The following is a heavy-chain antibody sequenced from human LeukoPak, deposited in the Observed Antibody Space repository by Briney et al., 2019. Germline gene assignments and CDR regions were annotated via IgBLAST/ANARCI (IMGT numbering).Heavy chain of an antibody. D-gene: IGHD2-2*01. CDR3: ARDQLYCSSSSCRNLGWFDP. CDR2: IYTSGST. V-gene: IGHV4-4*07. J-gene: IGHJ5*02. CDR1: GGSISSYY. Sequence: SETLSLTCTVSGGSISSYYWSWIRQPAGKGLEWIGRIYTSGSTNYNPSLKSRVTMSIDTSKNQFSLRPISVTAADTAVYYCARDQLYCSSSSCRNLGWFDPWGQGTLVTVSS.